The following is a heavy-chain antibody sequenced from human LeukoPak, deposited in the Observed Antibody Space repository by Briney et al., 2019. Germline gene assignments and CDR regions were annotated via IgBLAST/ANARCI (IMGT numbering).Heavy chain of an antibody. J-gene: IGHJ3*02. V-gene: IGHV4-4*07. CDR2: IHSSGST. D-gene: IGHD3-22*01. CDR3: ATSVYYYDSSGLPNDAFDI. Sequence: PSETLSLTCTVSGGSISRYYWSWIRQPAGKGLEWIGRIHSSGSTNYNPSLKSRVTMSVDTSKNHFSLKLSSVTAADTAVYYCATSVYYYDSSGLPNDAFDIWGQGTMVTVSS. CDR1: GGSISRYY.